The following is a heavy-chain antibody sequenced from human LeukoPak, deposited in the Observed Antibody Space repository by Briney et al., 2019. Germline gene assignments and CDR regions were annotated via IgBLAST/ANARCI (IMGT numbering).Heavy chain of an antibody. CDR2: INTNTGNP. CDR1: GYTFTSYA. D-gene: IGHD5-18*01. J-gene: IGHJ5*02. V-gene: IGHV7-4-1*02. CDR3: ARAARWGFSRYNWFDP. Sequence: ASVKVSCKASGYTFTSYAMNWVRQAPGQGLEWMGWINTNTGNPTYAQGFTGRFVFSLGTSVSTAYLQISSLKAEDTAVYYCARAARWGFSRYNWFDPWGQGTLVTVSS.